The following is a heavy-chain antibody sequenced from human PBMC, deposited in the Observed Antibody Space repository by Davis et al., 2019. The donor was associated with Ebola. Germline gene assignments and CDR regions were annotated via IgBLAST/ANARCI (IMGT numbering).Heavy chain of an antibody. J-gene: IGHJ5*02. Sequence: PGGSLRLSCAASGFTFSDYYMSWIRQAPGKGLEWVSYISSSSSYTNYADSVKGRFTISRDNAKNSLYLQMNSLRAEDTAVYYCARVKIGYSLRWFDPWGQGTLVTVSS. CDR3: ARVKIGYSLRWFDP. V-gene: IGHV3-11*06. CDR1: GFTFSDYY. D-gene: IGHD5-18*01. CDR2: ISSSSSYT.